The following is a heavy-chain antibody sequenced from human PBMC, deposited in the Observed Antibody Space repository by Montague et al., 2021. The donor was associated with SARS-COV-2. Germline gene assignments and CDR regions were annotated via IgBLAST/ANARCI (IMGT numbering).Heavy chain of an antibody. J-gene: IGHJ4*02. V-gene: IGHV2-70*11. CDR3: ARETGTTVSLDY. CDR1: GFSLSISGMC. CDR2: IDWDDDK. Sequence: PALVKPTQTLTLTCTFSGFSLSISGMCVSWIRQPPGKALEWLARIDWDDDKYYSTSLKTRLTISKDTSKNQVVLTMTNMDPVDTATYYCARETGTTVSLDYWGQGTLVTVSS. D-gene: IGHD1-7*01.